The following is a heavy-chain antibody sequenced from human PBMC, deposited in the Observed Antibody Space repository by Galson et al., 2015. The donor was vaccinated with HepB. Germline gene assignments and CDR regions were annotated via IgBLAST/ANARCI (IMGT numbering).Heavy chain of an antibody. Sequence: SLRLSCAASGFTVTKNHMTWVRQAPGKGLEWVAVISYDGSNKNYADSVNGRYTISRDNSKNTLYLQVNSLQADDTAVYYCARAGYKANGGYSHYWGQGTLVTVSS. D-gene: IGHD3-22*01. CDR2: ISYDGSNK. J-gene: IGHJ4*02. CDR3: ARAGYKANGGYSHY. CDR1: GFTVTKNH. V-gene: IGHV3-30-3*01.